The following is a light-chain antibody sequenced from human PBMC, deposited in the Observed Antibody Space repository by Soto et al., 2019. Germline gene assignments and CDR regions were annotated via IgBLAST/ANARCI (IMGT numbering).Light chain of an antibody. Sequence: QSALTQPRSVSGSPGQRVTISCTGTSSDVGGYKYVSWYQRHPGEVPQLLIHDVTERPSGVPDRFSGSKSGNTASLTISGLQAEDEADYFCCSFAGSHSVVFGGGTKVTVL. CDR1: SSDVGGYKY. CDR3: CSFAGSHSVV. V-gene: IGLV2-11*01. J-gene: IGLJ3*02. CDR2: DVT.